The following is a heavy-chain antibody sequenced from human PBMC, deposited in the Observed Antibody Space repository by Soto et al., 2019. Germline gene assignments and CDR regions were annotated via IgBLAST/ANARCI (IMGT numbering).Heavy chain of an antibody. Sequence: EVQLVESGGGLVKPGGSLRLSCAASGFTFSSYSMNWVRQAPGKGLEWVASISSSSSYIYYADSVKGRFTISRDNAKNSLYLQMTGLRAEDTAVYYCAREVSKYSGYDFDYWGQGTLVTVSS. CDR1: GFTFSSYS. V-gene: IGHV3-21*01. CDR2: ISSSSSYI. J-gene: IGHJ4*02. CDR3: AREVSKYSGYDFDY. D-gene: IGHD5-12*01.